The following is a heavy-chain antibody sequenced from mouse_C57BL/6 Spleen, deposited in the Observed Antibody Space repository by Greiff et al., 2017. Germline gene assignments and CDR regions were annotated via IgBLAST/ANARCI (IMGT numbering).Heavy chain of an antibody. D-gene: IGHD1-1*01. CDR1: GYAFSSSW. V-gene: IGHV1-82*01. CDR2: IYPGDGDT. J-gene: IGHJ4*01. CDR3: AKPVYYDSPYCYAMGY. Sequence: QVQLQQSGPELVKPGASVKISCKASGYAFSSSWMNWVKQRPGKGLEWIGRIYPGDGDTNYNGKFKGKATLTADKSSSTAYMQLSSLTSEDSAVYFCAKPVYYDSPYCYAMGYWGQGTSVTVSS.